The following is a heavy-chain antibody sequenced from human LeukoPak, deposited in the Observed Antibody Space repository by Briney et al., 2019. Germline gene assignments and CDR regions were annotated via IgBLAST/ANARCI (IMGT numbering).Heavy chain of an antibody. J-gene: IGHJ4*02. CDR3: AKRGNSWDLFDY. D-gene: IGHD6-13*01. CDR1: GFTFSSYV. CDR2: IGGSVGSM. V-gene: IGHV3-23*01. Sequence: GGSLRFSCAASGFTFSSYVMSWVRQAPGKGLEWVSNIGGSVGSMFYAASVKGRFAISRDNSKKTLFLQMNNLRVEDTAVYYCAKRGNSWDLFDYWGQGTLVTVSS.